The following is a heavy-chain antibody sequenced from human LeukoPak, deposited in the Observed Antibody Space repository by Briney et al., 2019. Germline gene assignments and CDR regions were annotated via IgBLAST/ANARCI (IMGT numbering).Heavy chain of an antibody. CDR1: GPSMSDNS. CDR3: ARGGHSYGTLAS. D-gene: IGHD1-7*01. Sequence: SETLSLTCNVSGPSMSDNSRSWIRQPAGPGPGWLGRISPRGNTYYIPSLNSRVTTSLDTSANQFSLKLRSVTAADTAGYYCARGGHSYGTLASWGRGALVTVSS. CDR2: ISPRGNT. V-gene: IGHV4-4*07. J-gene: IGHJ4*02.